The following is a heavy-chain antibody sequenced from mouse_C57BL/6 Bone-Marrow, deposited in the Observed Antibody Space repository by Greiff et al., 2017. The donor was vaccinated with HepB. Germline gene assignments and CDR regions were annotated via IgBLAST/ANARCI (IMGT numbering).Heavy chain of an antibody. CDR2: INPYNGGT. V-gene: IGHV1-19*01. J-gene: IGHJ2*01. Sequence: EVMLVESGPVLVKPGASVKMSCKASGYTFTDYYMNWVKQSHGKSLEWIGVINPYNGGTSYNQKFKGKATLTVDKSSSTAYMELNSLTSEDSAVYYCARGDVNYSDDWGQGTTLTVSS. CDR3: ARGDVNYSDD. CDR1: GYTFTDYY.